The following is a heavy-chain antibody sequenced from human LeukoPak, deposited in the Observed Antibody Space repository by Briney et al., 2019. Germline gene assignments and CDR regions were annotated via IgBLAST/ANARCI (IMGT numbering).Heavy chain of an antibody. D-gene: IGHD3-10*01. J-gene: IGHJ4*02. Sequence: SETLSLTCTVSGGSISSNCWSWIRQPPGKGLEWIGYIYYSGYTNYNPSLKSRVTISVDTSNNQFSLKLSSVTAADTAVYYCARHFDHVGSGIYEYWGQGTLVTVSS. CDR3: ARHFDHVGSGIYEY. V-gene: IGHV4-59*08. CDR2: IYYSGYT. CDR1: GGSISSNC.